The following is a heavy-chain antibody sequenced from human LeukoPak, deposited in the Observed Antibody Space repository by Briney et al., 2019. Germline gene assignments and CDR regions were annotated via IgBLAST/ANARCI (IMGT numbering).Heavy chain of an antibody. CDR1: GFTFSSYS. J-gene: IGHJ1*01. D-gene: IGHD3-22*01. CDR2: ISSSSSYI. V-gene: IGHV3-21*01. Sequence: GGSLRLSCAASGFTFSSYSMTWVRQAPGKGLEWVSSISSSSSYIYYADSVKGRFTISRDNAKNSLYLQMNSLRAEDTAVYYCARDGPYDSSGYYPTAQYFQHWGQGTLVTVSS. CDR3: ARDGPYDSSGYYPTAQYFQH.